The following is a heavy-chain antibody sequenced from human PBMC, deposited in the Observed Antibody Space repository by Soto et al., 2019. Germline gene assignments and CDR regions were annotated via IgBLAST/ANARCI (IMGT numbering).Heavy chain of an antibody. D-gene: IGHD1-26*01. V-gene: IGHV1-69*12. J-gene: IGHJ4*02. CDR3: VRVVAIPRYPDN. CDR1: GGTFSSYA. CDR2: IVPIVDTS. Sequence: QVQLVQSGAEVRQPASSVKVSCKTSGGTFSSYAISWVGQAPGQGLEWMGGIVPIVDTSTYAQKFQGRVTITADESTSTVYMELSSLRSDDTAVYYCVRVVAIPRYPDNWGQGTLVSVSS.